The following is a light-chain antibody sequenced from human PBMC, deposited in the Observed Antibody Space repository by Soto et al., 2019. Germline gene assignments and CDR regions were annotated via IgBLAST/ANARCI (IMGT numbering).Light chain of an antibody. CDR3: QHYGDSIT. Sequence: EIVLTQSPVALSLSPGERATLSCRASQSVSSTLLTWYQQKPGQAPRLLIYGVSSRATGIPDRFSGSGSGTDFTLTISRLEPEDFAVYFCQHYGDSITFGGGTKVEIK. CDR1: QSVSSTL. J-gene: IGKJ4*01. V-gene: IGKV3-20*01. CDR2: GVS.